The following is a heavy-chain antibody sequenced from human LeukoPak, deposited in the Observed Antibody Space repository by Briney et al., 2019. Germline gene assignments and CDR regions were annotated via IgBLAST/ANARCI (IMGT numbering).Heavy chain of an antibody. Sequence: SVKVSCKASGGTLSSYGISCVRQAPGQGLEWMGGIIPIFGTANYAQKFQGRVTITADESTSTAYMELSSLRSEDTAVYYCARSPMVRGVIISWFDPWGQGTLVTVSS. CDR2: IIPIFGTA. J-gene: IGHJ5*02. V-gene: IGHV1-69*13. D-gene: IGHD3-10*01. CDR3: ARSPMVRGVIISWFDP. CDR1: GGTLSSYG.